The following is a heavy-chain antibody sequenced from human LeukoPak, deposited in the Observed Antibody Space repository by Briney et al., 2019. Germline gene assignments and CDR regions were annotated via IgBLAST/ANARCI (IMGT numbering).Heavy chain of an antibody. Sequence: GGSLRLSCVASGFIFRNYWMSWVRQAPGKGLEWVANIKEDGSEKYYVDSVKGRFTISRDNAKNSVHLQMNSLRGEDTAVYYCVRAIGDYAAYWGQGTLVTVSS. V-gene: IGHV3-7*01. CDR2: IKEDGSEK. J-gene: IGHJ4*02. D-gene: IGHD2-8*01. CDR1: GFIFRNYW. CDR3: VRAIGDYAAY.